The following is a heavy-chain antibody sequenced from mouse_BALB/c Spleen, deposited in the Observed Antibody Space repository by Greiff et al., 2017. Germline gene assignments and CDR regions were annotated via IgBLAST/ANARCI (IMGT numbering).Heavy chain of an antibody. D-gene: IGHD1-1*01. CDR2: IWAGGST. CDR3: ARGDYGSTVYYAMDY. J-gene: IGHJ4*01. Sequence: QVQLQQSGPGLVAPSQSLSITCTVSGFSLTSYGVHWVRQPPGKGLEWLGVIWAGGSTNYNSALMSRLSISKDNSKSQVFLKMNSLQTDDTAMYYCARGDYGSTVYYAMDYWGQGTSVTVSS. V-gene: IGHV2-9*02. CDR1: GFSLTSYG.